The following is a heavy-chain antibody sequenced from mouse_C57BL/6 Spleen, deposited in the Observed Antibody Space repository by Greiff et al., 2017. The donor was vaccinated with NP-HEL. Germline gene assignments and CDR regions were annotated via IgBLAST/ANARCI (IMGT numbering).Heavy chain of an antibody. Sequence: QVQLQQPGAELVMPGASVKLSCKASGYTFTSYWMHWVKQRPGQGLEWIGEIDPSDSYTNYNQKFKGKSTLTVDKSSSTPFLQLSSLTSEDYAVYYCARRDTTGFAYWGQGTLVTVSA. D-gene: IGHD1-1*01. CDR2: IDPSDSYT. CDR3: ARRDTTGFAY. CDR1: GYTFTSYW. V-gene: IGHV1-69*01. J-gene: IGHJ3*01.